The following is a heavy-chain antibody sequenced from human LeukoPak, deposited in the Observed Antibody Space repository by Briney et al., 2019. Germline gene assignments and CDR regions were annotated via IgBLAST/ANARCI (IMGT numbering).Heavy chain of an antibody. CDR3: ARGPPREQQLVLGYFDY. V-gene: IGHV1-69*04. Sequence: ASVKVSCKASGGTFSSYAISWVRQAPGQGLEWMGRIIPILGIANYAQKFQGRVTITADKSTSTAYMEMSSLRAEDTAVYYCARGPPREQQLVLGYFDYWGQGTLVTVSS. J-gene: IGHJ4*02. CDR2: IIPILGIA. CDR1: GGTFSSYA. D-gene: IGHD6-13*01.